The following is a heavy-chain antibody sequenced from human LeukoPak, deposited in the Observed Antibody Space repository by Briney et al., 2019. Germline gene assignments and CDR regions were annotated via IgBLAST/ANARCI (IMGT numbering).Heavy chain of an antibody. CDR2: INPSSGVT. D-gene: IGHD2-2*01. V-gene: IGHV1-2*02. CDR3: ARNRYCSSASCPRDFMDV. J-gene: IGHJ6*03. Sequence: ASVKVSCKASGYTFIGNYIHWVRQASGQGLEWMGWINPSSGVTKYAQKFQGRVTMTRDTSISTAYMELSSLKSDDTAVYFCARNRYCSSASCPRDFMDVWGKGTTVTVSS. CDR1: GYTFIGNY.